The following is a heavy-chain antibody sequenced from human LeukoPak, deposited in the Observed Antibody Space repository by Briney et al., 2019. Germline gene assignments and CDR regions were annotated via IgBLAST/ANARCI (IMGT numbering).Heavy chain of an antibody. CDR1: GYSINSGYY. D-gene: IGHD6-13*01. CDR3: ARDGEYSSSWYALDY. CDR2: VYHSGST. V-gene: IGHV4-38-2*02. J-gene: IGHJ4*02. Sequence: SETLSLTCTVSGYSINSGYYWGWIRQPPGKGLERIGSVYHSGSTSFNPSLKSRVTISVDTSKNQFSLKLTSVTAADTAVYYCARDGEYSSSWYALDYWGQGTLVTVSS.